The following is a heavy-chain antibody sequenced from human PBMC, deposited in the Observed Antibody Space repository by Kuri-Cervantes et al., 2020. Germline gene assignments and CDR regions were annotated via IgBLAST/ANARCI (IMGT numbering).Heavy chain of an antibody. Sequence: ESLKISCKGSGYSFTSYWIGWVRQMPGKGLEWIGYIYYSGSTNYKSSLKSRVTISVDTSKNQFSLKLSSVTAADTAVYYCARTSHGDPFDHWGQGTLVTVSS. CDR1: GYSFTSYW. D-gene: IGHD4-17*01. V-gene: IGHV4-59*01. J-gene: IGHJ4*02. CDR2: IYYSGST. CDR3: ARTSHGDPFDH.